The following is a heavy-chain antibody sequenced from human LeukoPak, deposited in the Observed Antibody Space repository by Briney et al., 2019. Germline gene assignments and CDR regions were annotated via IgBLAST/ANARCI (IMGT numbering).Heavy chain of an antibody. CDR2: ISSSSSYI. CDR1: GFIFSDYS. J-gene: IGHJ6*02. CDR3: ARDVQLWSLGYGMDV. Sequence: GGSLRLSCAASGFIFSDYSLTWVRQAPGKGLEWVSSISSSSSYIYYADSLKGRFTISRDDAKNSLYLQMNSLRAEDTAIYYCARDVQLWSLGYGMDVWGQGTTVTVSS. V-gene: IGHV3-21*01. D-gene: IGHD5-18*01.